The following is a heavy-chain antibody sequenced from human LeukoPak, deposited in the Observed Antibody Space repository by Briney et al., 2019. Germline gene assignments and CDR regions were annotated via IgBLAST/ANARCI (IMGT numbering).Heavy chain of an antibody. J-gene: IGHJ3*02. CDR2: IYYSGST. V-gene: IGHV4-39*07. Sequence: SETLSLTCTVSGGSISRGSYYWGWIRQPPGKGLEWIGSIYYSGSTYYNPSLKSRVTISVDTSKNQFSLKLSSVTAADTAVYYCARDYWQLVRTAFDIWGQGTMVTVSS. D-gene: IGHD6-6*01. CDR1: GGSISRGSYY. CDR3: ARDYWQLVRTAFDI.